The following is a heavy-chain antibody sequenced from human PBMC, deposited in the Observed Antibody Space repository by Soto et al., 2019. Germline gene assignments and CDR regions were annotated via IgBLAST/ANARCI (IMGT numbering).Heavy chain of an antibody. D-gene: IGHD5-18*01. CDR1: GFTFSSYC. J-gene: IGHJ4*02. V-gene: IGHV3-7*01. CDR3: ARDLRGYSYGPTDY. CDR2: IKEDGSEK. Sequence: EVHLVESGGGLVQPGGSLRLSCAASGFTFSSYCMSWVRQAPGKGLEWVANIKEDGSEKYYVDSVKGRFTISRDNAKNSLYLQMNSLRAEDTAVYYCARDLRGYSYGPTDYWGQGTLVTVSS.